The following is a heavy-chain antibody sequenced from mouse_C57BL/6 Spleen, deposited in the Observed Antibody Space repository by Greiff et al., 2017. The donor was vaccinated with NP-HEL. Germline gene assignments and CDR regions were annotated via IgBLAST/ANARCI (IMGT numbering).Heavy chain of an antibody. CDR3: AREGNYYGSFDY. D-gene: IGHD1-1*01. J-gene: IGHJ2*01. V-gene: IGHV1-26*01. Sequence: EVQLQQSGPELVKPGASVKISCKASGYTFTDYYMNWVKQSHGKSLEWIGDINPNNGGTSYNQKVKGKATLTVDKSSSTAYMERRSLTSEDSAVYYCAREGNYYGSFDYWGQGTTLTVSS. CDR2: INPNNGGT. CDR1: GYTFTDYY.